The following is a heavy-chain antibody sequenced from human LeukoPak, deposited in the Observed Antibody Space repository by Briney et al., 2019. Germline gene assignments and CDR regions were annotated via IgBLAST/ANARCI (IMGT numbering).Heavy chain of an antibody. D-gene: IGHD3-10*01. CDR3: ARDWAHGSFDY. Sequence: ASVKVSCTASGYTFSGYSMHWVRQAPGQGPEWMGMINPSSGSATYAQKFQGSVTMTRDTSTTTLYMELSSLRSEDTAVYYCARDWAHGSFDYWGQGTPVIVSS. J-gene: IGHJ4*02. V-gene: IGHV1-46*01. CDR2: INPSSGSA. CDR1: GYTFSGYS.